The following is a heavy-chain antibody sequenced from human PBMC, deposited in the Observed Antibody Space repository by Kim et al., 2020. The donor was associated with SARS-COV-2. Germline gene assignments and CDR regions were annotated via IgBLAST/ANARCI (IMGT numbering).Heavy chain of an antibody. Sequence: GGSLRLSCEASGLTLKNFGMSWVRQVSGKGLEWVSGISATGDRTSYADSVRGRFTISRDNSKNTVYLQMNSLRVEDTAVYYCAKVSWNDQARDCWGQGTLVTVST. CDR1: GLTLKNFG. CDR3: AKVSWNDQARDC. J-gene: IGHJ4*02. CDR2: ISATGDRT. D-gene: IGHD1-1*01. V-gene: IGHV3-23*01.